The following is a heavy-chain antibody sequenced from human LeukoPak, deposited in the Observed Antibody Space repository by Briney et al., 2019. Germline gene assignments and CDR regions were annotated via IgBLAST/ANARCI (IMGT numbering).Heavy chain of an antibody. CDR2: INHSGST. CDR1: GGSFSGYY. J-gene: IGHJ4*02. CDR3: ARGSARLDSRDGYPDY. Sequence: SETLSLTCAVYGGSFSGYYWSWIRQPPGKGLEWIGEINHSGSTNYNPSLKSRVTISVDTSKNQFSLKLSSVTAADTAVYYCARGSARLDSRDGYPDYWGQGTLVTVSS. D-gene: IGHD5-24*01. V-gene: IGHV4-34*01.